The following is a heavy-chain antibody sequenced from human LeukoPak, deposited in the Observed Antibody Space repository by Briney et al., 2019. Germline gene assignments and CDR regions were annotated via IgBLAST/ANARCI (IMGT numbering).Heavy chain of an antibody. CDR1: GFTFSNAW. Sequence: GGSLRLSCAASGFTFSNAWMSWVRQAPGKGLGWVGRIKTKTDGGTTDYAAPLKGRFTISRDDSKHTLYLQMNSLKTEDTAVYYCTIDSNSGWTGYWGQGTLVTVSS. CDR3: TIDSNSGWTGY. V-gene: IGHV3-15*01. J-gene: IGHJ4*02. D-gene: IGHD6-19*01. CDR2: IKTKTDGGTT.